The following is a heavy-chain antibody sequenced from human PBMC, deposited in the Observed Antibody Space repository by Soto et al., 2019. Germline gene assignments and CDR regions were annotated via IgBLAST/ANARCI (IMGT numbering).Heavy chain of an antibody. CDR3: AKARYCSSTSCFYFDY. Sequence: GGSLRLSCAASGFTFDDYAMHWVRQAPGKGLEWVSGISWNSGSIGYADSVKGRFTISRDNAKNSLYLQMNSLRAEDTALYYCAKARYCSSTSCFYFDYWGQGTLVTVSS. J-gene: IGHJ4*02. CDR1: GFTFDDYA. CDR2: ISWNSGSI. V-gene: IGHV3-9*01. D-gene: IGHD2-2*01.